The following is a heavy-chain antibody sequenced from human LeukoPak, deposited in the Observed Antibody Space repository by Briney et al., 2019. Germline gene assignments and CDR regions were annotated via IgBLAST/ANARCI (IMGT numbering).Heavy chain of an antibody. Sequence: SETLSLTCTVSGGSISTSNYYWGWIRQPPGKGLEWIGNIFYSGSTYYSPSLKSRVTISVDTSKNQFSLKLSSVTAADTAVYYCARDRYDSSGYYPDAFDIWGQGTMVTVSS. D-gene: IGHD3-22*01. CDR2: IFYSGST. J-gene: IGHJ3*02. CDR3: ARDRYDSSGYYPDAFDI. CDR1: GGSISTSNYY. V-gene: IGHV4-39*07.